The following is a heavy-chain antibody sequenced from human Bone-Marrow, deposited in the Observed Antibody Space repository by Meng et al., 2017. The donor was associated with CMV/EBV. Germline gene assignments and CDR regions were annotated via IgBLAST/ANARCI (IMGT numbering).Heavy chain of an antibody. CDR1: FTFSSYG. Sequence: FTFSSYGMHWVRQAPGKGLEWVAFIRYDGSNKYYADSVKGRFTISRDNSKNTLYLQMNSLRAEDTAVYYCAKEIVLMVYASLIPFDYWGQGTLVTVSS. CDR2: IRYDGSNK. V-gene: IGHV3-30*02. D-gene: IGHD2-8*01. J-gene: IGHJ4*02. CDR3: AKEIVLMVYASLIPFDY.